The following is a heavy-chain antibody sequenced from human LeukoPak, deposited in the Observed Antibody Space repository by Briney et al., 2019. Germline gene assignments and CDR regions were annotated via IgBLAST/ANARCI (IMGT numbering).Heavy chain of an antibody. V-gene: IGHV1-18*01. CDR3: ARDRRYCSGGSCYRDTNWIDP. Sequence: ASVKVSCKASGYTFTSYGISWVRQAPGQGLEWMGWISAYNGNTNYAQKLQGRVTMTTDTSTSTAYMELRSLRSDDTAVYYCARDRRYCSGGSCYRDTNWIDPWGQGTLVTVSS. D-gene: IGHD2-15*01. CDR2: ISAYNGNT. J-gene: IGHJ5*02. CDR1: GYTFTSYG.